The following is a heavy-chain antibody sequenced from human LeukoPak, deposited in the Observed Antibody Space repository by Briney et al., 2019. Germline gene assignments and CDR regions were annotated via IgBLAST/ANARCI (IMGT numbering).Heavy chain of an antibody. CDR3: AKDLSALLPGAHNHMDV. CDR2: ISWNSGSI. J-gene: IGHJ6*03. CDR1: GFTFDDYA. D-gene: IGHD3-3*02. V-gene: IGHV3-9*01. Sequence: PGGSLRLSCAASGFTFDDYAMHWVRQAPGKGLEWVSGISWNSGSIGYADSVKGRFTISRDNAKNSLYLQMNSLRAEDTALYYCAKDLSALLPGAHNHMDVWGKGTTVTISS.